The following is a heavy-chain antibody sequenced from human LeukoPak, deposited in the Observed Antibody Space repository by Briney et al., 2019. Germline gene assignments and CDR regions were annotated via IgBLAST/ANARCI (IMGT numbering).Heavy chain of an antibody. Sequence: GGSLSLSCAASGFTFSNYAMGWVRLAPGKGLEWVSTISGSGDSTYYADSVKDRFAIFRDNSKSTLHLQMNSLRAEDTAVYYCAKHTWGSTASFDYWGQGTLVTVSS. CDR1: GFTFSNYA. J-gene: IGHJ4*02. D-gene: IGHD1-26*01. CDR3: AKHTWGSTASFDY. V-gene: IGHV3-23*01. CDR2: ISGSGDST.